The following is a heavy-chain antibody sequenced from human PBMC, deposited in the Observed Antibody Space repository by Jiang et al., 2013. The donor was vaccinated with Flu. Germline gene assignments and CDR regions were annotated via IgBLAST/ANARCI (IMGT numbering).Heavy chain of an antibody. Sequence: VQLVESGGGLVQPGGSLRLSCVGSGFTFNNYAMNWVRQIPGKGLEWISVITGDSKTIFYADSVRGRFTISRDNSRNTVYLHMNNLRVEDTALYYCANVYGDFPPNHCWGQGTLVTVSS. CDR2: ITGDSKTI. CDR1: GFTFNNYA. V-gene: IGHV3-23*04. J-gene: IGHJ4*02. CDR3: ANVYGDFPPNHC. D-gene: IGHD4-17*01.